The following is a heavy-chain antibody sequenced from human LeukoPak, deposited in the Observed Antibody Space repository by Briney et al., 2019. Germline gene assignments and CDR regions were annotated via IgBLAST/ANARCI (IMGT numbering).Heavy chain of an antibody. V-gene: IGHV1-69*05. D-gene: IGHD1-7*01. CDR2: IIPIFGTA. CDR3: ARALPVAPRSVYWNSEYYFDY. CDR1: VGTFSSYA. J-gene: IGHJ4*02. Sequence: SVKVSCKASVGTFSSYAISWVRQAPGQGLEWMGGIIPIFGTANYAQKFQGRVTITTDESTSTAYMELSSLRSEDTAVYYCARALPVAPRSVYWNSEYYFDYWGQGTLVTVSS.